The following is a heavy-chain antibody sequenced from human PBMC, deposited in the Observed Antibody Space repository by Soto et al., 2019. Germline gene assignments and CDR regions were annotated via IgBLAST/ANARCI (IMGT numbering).Heavy chain of an antibody. CDR2: IYYSGNT. CDR3: ARALFHSIGGPL. D-gene: IGHD3-22*01. J-gene: IGHJ4*02. Sequence: TLSLTCTVSGGSIGSYYWSWVRQPPGKGLEWIGYIYYSGNTNYNPSLKSRVTISVDTSKNQFSLNLRSVTAADTAVYYCARALFHSIGGPLWGQGTLVTVSS. CDR1: GGSIGSYY. V-gene: IGHV4-59*01.